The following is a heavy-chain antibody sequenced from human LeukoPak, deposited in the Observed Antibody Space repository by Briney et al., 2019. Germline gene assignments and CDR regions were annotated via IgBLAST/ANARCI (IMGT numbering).Heavy chain of an antibody. Sequence: GGSLRLSCAASGFTFSSYSMNWVRQAPGKGLEWVSSTSSSSSYIYYADSVKGRFTISRDNAKNSLYLQMNSLRAEDTAVYYCARDLGYSSSWTRWFDPWGQGTLVTVSS. CDR2: TSSSSSYI. J-gene: IGHJ5*02. CDR1: GFTFSSYS. CDR3: ARDLGYSSSWTRWFDP. D-gene: IGHD6-13*01. V-gene: IGHV3-21*01.